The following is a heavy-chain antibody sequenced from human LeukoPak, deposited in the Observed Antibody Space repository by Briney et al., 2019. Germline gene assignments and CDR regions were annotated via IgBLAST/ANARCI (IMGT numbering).Heavy chain of an antibody. D-gene: IGHD3-10*01. J-gene: IGHJ4*02. CDR1: GLTFSNYG. Sequence: GGSLRLSCAASGLTFSNYGMNWVRQAPGKGLEWVSIITSGVGITYYADSVKGRFTISRDNSKNTLYLQMNSLRAEDTAVYYCAKGDYYDFDYWGQGTLVTVSS. CDR3: AKGDYYDFDY. V-gene: IGHV3-23*01. CDR2: ITSGVGIT.